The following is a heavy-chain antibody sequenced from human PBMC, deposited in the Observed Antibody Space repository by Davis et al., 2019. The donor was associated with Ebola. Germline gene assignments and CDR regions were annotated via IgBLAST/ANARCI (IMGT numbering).Heavy chain of an antibody. CDR2: IYYSGST. V-gene: IGHV4-31*03. J-gene: IGHJ4*02. Sequence: MPSETLSLTCTVSGGSISSGGYYWSWIRQHPGKGLEWIGYIYYSGSTYYNPSLKSRVTISVDTSKNQFSLKLSSVTAADTAVYYCARLQGVVVAVHPFDYWGQGTLVTVSS. CDR3: ARLQGVVVAVHPFDY. D-gene: IGHD2-15*01. CDR1: GGSISSGGYY.